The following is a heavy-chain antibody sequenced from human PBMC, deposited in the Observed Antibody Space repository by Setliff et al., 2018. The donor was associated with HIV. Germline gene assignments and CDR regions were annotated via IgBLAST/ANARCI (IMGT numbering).Heavy chain of an antibody. CDR1: GGSVISGGYY. CDR3: ARSSMAGFDY. D-gene: IGHD6-19*01. Sequence: SETLSLTCSVSGGSVISGGYYWSWIRQPPGKGLEWIGSMSHSGSTLYNPSLKSRVTISVDTSKNQFSLKLSSVTAADTAVYYCARSSMAGFDYWGQGKLVTVSS. J-gene: IGHJ4*02. CDR2: MSHSGST. V-gene: IGHV4-39*07.